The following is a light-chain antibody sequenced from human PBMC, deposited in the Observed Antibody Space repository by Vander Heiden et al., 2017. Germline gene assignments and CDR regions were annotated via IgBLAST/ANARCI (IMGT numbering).Light chain of an antibody. CDR1: SSAVGAYNC. J-gene: IGLJ3*02. CDR3: SSHAGSSAV. CDR2: DVT. Sequence: QSALTQPPSASGSPGQSVTISCTGTSSAVGAYNCVSWYQQHPGTAPILIFYDVTKRPSGVPDRFSGSKSGNTAFLTVSGLQAEDEADYYCSSHAGSSAVFGGGTTVTVL. V-gene: IGLV2-8*01.